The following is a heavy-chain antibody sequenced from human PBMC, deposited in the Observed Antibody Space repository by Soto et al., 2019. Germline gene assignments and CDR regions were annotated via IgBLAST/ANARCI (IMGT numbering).Heavy chain of an antibody. Sequence: GGSLRLSCAASGFTFSTYAMSWVRQAPGKGLEWVSAISGSGGTTFYADSVKGRVTISRDNSKNTLYLQMNSLKTEDTAVYYCTTDLKYGDYMSGWGQGTLVTVSS. D-gene: IGHD4-17*01. J-gene: IGHJ4*02. V-gene: IGHV3-23*01. CDR3: TTDLKYGDYMSG. CDR2: ISGSGGTT. CDR1: GFTFSTYA.